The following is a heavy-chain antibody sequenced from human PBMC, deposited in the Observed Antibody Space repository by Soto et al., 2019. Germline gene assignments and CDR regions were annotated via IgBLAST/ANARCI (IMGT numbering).Heavy chain of an antibody. CDR1: GFTFSDYY. V-gene: IGHV3-11*06. Sequence: GGSLRLSCAASGFTFSDYYMSWIRQAPGKGLEWVSYISSSSSYTNYADSVKGRFTISRDNAKNSLYLQMNSLKAEDTAVYYCARVDCSGGNCYRLDRVWFDPWGQGTLVTVSS. J-gene: IGHJ5*02. D-gene: IGHD2-15*01. CDR2: ISSSSSYT. CDR3: ARVDCSGGNCYRLDRVWFDP.